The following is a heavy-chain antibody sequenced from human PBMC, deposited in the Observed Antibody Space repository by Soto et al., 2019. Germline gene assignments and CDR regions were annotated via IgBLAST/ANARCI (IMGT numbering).Heavy chain of an antibody. D-gene: IGHD3-22*01. CDR1: GYTFTGYY. Sequence: ASVKVSCKASGYTFTGYYMHWVRQAPGQGXEWMGWINPNSGGTNYAQKFQGRVTMTRDTSISTAYMELSRLRSDDTAVYYCARTQGADSSGYDYYYYYYGMDVWGQGTTVTVSS. CDR2: INPNSGGT. V-gene: IGHV1-2*02. J-gene: IGHJ6*02. CDR3: ARTQGADSSGYDYYYYYYGMDV.